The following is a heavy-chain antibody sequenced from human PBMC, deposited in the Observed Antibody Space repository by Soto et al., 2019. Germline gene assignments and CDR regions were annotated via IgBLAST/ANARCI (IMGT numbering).Heavy chain of an antibody. D-gene: IGHD3-22*01. CDR2: INPADSDI. Sequence: GESLKISCKGSGYSFITHWIAWVRQMPGEGLEWMGIINPADSDIRYSPSFQGQVTISVDKSINTAYLQWSSLKASDTATYYCTRPQSSGWYDFWRQGTLVTVSS. CDR1: GYSFITHW. V-gene: IGHV5-51*01. J-gene: IGHJ5*01. CDR3: TRPQSSGWYDF.